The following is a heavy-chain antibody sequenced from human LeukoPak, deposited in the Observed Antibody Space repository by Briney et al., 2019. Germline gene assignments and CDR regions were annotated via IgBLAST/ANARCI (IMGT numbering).Heavy chain of an antibody. CDR3: ARASTTVPNLLDN. CDR2: LSGDGSST. Sequence: GGCLRISLAAPWFTLCTSWMHWGRPAPRKGLLLVSRLSGDGSSTKYADSLKGRFTISRDNAKNTLYLQMNSLRAEDTAVYFCARASTTVPNLLDNWGQGTLVTVSS. J-gene: IGHJ4*02. CDR1: WFTLCTSW. D-gene: IGHD4-17*01. V-gene: IGHV3-74*03.